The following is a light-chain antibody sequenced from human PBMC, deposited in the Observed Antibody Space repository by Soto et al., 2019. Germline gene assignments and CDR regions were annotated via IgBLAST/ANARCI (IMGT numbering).Light chain of an antibody. J-gene: IGKJ4*01. CDR2: HAS. CDR3: HQYAYAPLT. Sequence: EIVLTQSPVTLSLSPGERATLSCRASQTVGNDYLAWYRQKPGQPPRLLIYHASIRATGIPGRFTGSGSGADFTLTISRLEPEDFAVYYCHQYAYAPLTFGGGTKVEIK. V-gene: IGKV3-20*01. CDR1: QTVGNDY.